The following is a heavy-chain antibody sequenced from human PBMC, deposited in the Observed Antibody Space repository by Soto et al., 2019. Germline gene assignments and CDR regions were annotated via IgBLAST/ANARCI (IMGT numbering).Heavy chain of an antibody. D-gene: IGHD6-19*01. J-gene: IGHJ6*02. V-gene: IGHV6-1*01. CDR2: TYYRSKWYY. CDR1: GDSVSSNSAT. CDR3: ARTYASGWEYYYGMDV. Sequence: PSQTLSLTCAISGDSVSSNSATWNWIRQSPSRGLEWLGRTYYRSKWYYDYAVSVKSRITINPDTSKNQFSLQLNSVTPEDTAVYFCARTYASGWEYYYGMDVRGQGTTVTVSS.